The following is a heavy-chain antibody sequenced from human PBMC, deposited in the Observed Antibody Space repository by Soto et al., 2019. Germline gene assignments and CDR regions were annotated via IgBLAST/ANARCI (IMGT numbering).Heavy chain of an antibody. D-gene: IGHD3-3*01. Sequence: ASVKVSCKASGYTFTSYDINWVRQATGQGLGWMGWMNPNSGNTGYAQKFQGRVTMTRNTSISTAYMELSSLRSEDTAVYYCTRDAYYDFWSAYYNRCFDPWGQGTLVTVSS. V-gene: IGHV1-8*01. J-gene: IGHJ5*02. CDR1: GYTFTSYD. CDR2: MNPNSGNT. CDR3: TRDAYYDFWSAYYNRCFDP.